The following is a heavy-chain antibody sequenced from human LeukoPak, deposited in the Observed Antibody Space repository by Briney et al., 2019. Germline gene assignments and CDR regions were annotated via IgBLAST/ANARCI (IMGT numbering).Heavy chain of an antibody. V-gene: IGHV3-48*04. CDR1: GFTFSSYS. D-gene: IGHD2-2*01. J-gene: IGHJ5*02. CDR3: ARDGLGYCSSTSCYPDWFDP. CDR2: ISSSSSTI. Sequence: QAGGSLRLSCAASGFTFSSYSMNWVRQAPGKGLEWVSYISSSSSTIYYADSVKGRLTISRDNAKNSLYLQMNSLRAEDTAVYYCARDGLGYCSSTSCYPDWFDPWGQGTLVTVSS.